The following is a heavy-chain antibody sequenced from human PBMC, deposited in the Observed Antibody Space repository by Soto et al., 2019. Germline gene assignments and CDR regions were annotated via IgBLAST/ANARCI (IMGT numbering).Heavy chain of an antibody. D-gene: IGHD6-19*01. CDR3: ARMYSSGSGWFHP. CDR2: FYSSGSI. J-gene: IGHJ5*02. Sequence: SETLSLTCFVSGYSITAGGYYWSWIRHHPGKGLEWIGSFYSSGSIIYNPYLRSRVSISGDTSSNQFSMSLTSVTAADTARYYCARMYSSGSGWFHPWGQGTLVTVSA. CDR1: GYSITAGGYY. V-gene: IGHV4-31*03.